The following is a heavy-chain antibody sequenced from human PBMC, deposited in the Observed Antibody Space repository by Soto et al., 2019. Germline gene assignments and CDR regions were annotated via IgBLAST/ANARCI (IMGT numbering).Heavy chain of an antibody. CDR1: GGSISSGDYY. D-gene: IGHD3-16*02. CDR3: ARDRAYYDYVWGSYRQNSIPYNWFDP. CDR2: IYYSGST. V-gene: IGHV4-30-4*01. Sequence: KASETLSLTCTVSGGSISSGDYYWSWIRQPPGKGLEWIGYIYYSGSTYYNPSLKSRVTISVDTSKNQFSLKLSSVTAADTAVYYCARDRAYYDYVWGSYRQNSIPYNWFDPWGQGTLVTV. J-gene: IGHJ5*02.